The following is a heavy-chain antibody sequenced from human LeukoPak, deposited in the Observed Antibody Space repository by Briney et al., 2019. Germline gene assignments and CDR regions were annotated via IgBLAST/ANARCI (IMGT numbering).Heavy chain of an antibody. CDR2: ICYDGSNK. CDR3: AKDLNGSGFGY. Sequence: GRSLXXXXXAXGFTFSSYGXHWVRQAPGKGREGVAVICYDGSNKYYADSVKGRFTISRDNSKNTLYLQMNTLRAEDTAVYYCAKDLNGSGFGYWGQGTLVTVSS. V-gene: IGHV3-33*06. CDR1: GFTFSSYG. D-gene: IGHD6-19*01. J-gene: IGHJ4*02.